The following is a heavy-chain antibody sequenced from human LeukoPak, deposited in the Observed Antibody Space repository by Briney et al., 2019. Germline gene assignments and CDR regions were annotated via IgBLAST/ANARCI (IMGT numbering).Heavy chain of an antibody. CDR2: ISYDGSNK. Sequence: GRSLRLSCAASGFTFSSYGMHWVRQAPGKGLEWVAVISYDGSNKYYADSVKGRFTISRDNSKNTLYLQMNSLRAEDTAVYYCAKDQRRIAAASEFDYWGQGTLVTVSS. CDR3: AKDQRRIAAASEFDY. J-gene: IGHJ4*02. D-gene: IGHD6-13*01. V-gene: IGHV3-30*18. CDR1: GFTFSSYG.